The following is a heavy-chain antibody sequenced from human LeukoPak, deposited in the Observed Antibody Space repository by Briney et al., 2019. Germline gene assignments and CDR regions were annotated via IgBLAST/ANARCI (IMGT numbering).Heavy chain of an antibody. CDR1: GGSINYYY. Sequence: SSETLSLTCTVSGGSINYYYWSWIRQPPGKGLEGIGYIYYSGSTNYNPSLKSRVTISVDTSKNQFSLKLSSVTAADTAVYYCARFVVVTAVSSGYYFDYWGQGTLVTVSS. CDR3: ARFVVVTAVSSGYYFDY. CDR2: IYYSGST. J-gene: IGHJ4*02. D-gene: IGHD3-3*01. V-gene: IGHV4-59*01.